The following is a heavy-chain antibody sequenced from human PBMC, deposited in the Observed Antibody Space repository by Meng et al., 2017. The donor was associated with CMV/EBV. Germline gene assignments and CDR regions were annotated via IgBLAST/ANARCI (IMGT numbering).Heavy chain of an antibody. J-gene: IGHJ5*02. Sequence: YWSWIRQPPGKRLEWIGEINHSGSTNYNPSLKSRVTISVDTSKNQFSLKLSSVTAADTAVYYCARVNHRTIFGVVNQKRAKGGWFDPWGQGTLVTVSS. CDR2: INHSGST. CDR1: Y. V-gene: IGHV4-34*01. CDR3: ARVNHRTIFGVVNQKRAKGGWFDP. D-gene: IGHD3-3*01.